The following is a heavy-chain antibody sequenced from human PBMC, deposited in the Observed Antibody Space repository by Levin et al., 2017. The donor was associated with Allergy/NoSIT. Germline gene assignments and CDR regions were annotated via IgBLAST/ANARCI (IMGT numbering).Heavy chain of an antibody. CDR3: VRGGHDYGDPTALDY. CDR1: GLTFNTYG. D-gene: IGHD4-17*01. CDR2: IWNAGNKK. J-gene: IGHJ4*02. Sequence: GGSLRLSCAASGLTFNTYGMHWVRQAPGKGLEWVAAIWNAGNKKYYADSVKGRFTVSGDYFNNTLYLQMNSLRADETAVYYCVRGGHDYGDPTALDYWGQGTLVTVSS. V-gene: IGHV3-33*01.